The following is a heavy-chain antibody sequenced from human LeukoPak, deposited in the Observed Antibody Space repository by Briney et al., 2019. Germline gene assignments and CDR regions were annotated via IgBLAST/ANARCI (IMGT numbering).Heavy chain of an antibody. CDR2: IIPIFGTA. CDR3: ARSLRTTLWSLTANWFDP. J-gene: IGHJ5*02. V-gene: IGHV1-69*06. CDR1: GYTFTNYD. Sequence: ASVKVSCKASGYTFTNYDISWVRQAPGQGLEWMGGIIPIFGTANYAQKFQGRVTITADKSTSTAYMELSSLRSEDTAVYYCARSLRTTLWSLTANWFDPWGQGTLVTVSS. D-gene: IGHD7-27*01.